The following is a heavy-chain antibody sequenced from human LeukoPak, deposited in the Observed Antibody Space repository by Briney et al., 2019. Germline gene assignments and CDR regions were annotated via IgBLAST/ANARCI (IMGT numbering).Heavy chain of an antibody. CDR1: GFTFSNYS. CDR3: AVIHGWGPDY. D-gene: IGHD3-16*01. J-gene: IGHJ4*02. CDR2: ISPSSHYI. Sequence: PGGSLRLSCAGSGFTFSNYSINWVRQVPGKGLEWVSSISPSSHYIYYADSVRGRFTISRDNAKNSLYLQMNSLRAEDTAVYYCAVIHGWGPDYWGQGTLVTVSS. V-gene: IGHV3-21*01.